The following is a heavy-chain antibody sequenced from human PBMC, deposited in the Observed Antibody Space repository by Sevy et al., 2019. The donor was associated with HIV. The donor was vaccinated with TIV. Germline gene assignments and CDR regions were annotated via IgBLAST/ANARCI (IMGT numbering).Heavy chain of an antibody. D-gene: IGHD4-17*01. V-gene: IGHV4-30-2*01. CDR2: IYHSGNT. CDR3: ARDGGTLTTPGAFDI. CDR1: GGSISSGSYS. J-gene: IGHJ3*02. Sequence: SETLSLTCTVSGGSISSGSYSWNWIRQTPGKGLEWIGYIYHSGNTYYNPSLKSRLTISVDRSKNQFSLKLSSVTAADTAMYYCARDGGTLTTPGAFDIWGQGTMVTVSS.